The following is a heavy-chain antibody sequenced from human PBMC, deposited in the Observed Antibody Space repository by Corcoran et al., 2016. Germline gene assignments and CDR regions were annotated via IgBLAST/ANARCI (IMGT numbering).Heavy chain of an antibody. CDR3: ARGVAVAGLGY. Sequence: QVQLQQWGAGLLKPSETLSLTCAVYGGSFSGYYWSWIRQPPGKGLEWIGEINHSGSTNYNPSLKSRVTISVDTSKNQFSLKLSSVTAADTAVYYCARGVAVAGLGYWGQGTLVTVSS. D-gene: IGHD6-19*01. CDR1: GGSFSGYY. V-gene: IGHV4-34*01. J-gene: IGHJ4*02. CDR2: INHSGST.